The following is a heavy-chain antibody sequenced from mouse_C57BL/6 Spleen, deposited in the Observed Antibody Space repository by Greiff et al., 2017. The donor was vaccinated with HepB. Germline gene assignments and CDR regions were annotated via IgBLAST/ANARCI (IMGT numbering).Heavy chain of an antibody. V-gene: IGHV1-15*01. CDR2: IDPETGGT. CDR1: GYTFTDYE. CDR3: TRSGTGTRYFDY. D-gene: IGHD4-1*01. Sequence: LVESGAELVRPGASVTLSCKASGYTFTDYEMHWVKQTPVHGLEWIGAIDPETGGTAYNQKFKGKAILTADKSSSTAYMELRSLTSEDSAVYYCTRSGTGTRYFDYWGQGTTLTVSS. J-gene: IGHJ2*01.